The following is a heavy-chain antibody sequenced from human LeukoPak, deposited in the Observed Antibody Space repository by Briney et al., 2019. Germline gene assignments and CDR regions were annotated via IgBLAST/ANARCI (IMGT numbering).Heavy chain of an antibody. CDR1: GYTFTSYA. J-gene: IGHJ4*02. CDR3: ARVSDDSGWNFDY. Sequence: ASVKVSCKASGYTFTSYAIHWVRQAPGQRLEWMGWIDAGNSNRKYSQKFQDRVTITRETSATTAYMELNSLTSEDTAVYYCARVSDDSGWNFDYWGQGTLVTVSS. V-gene: IGHV1-3*01. D-gene: IGHD6-19*01. CDR2: IDAGNSNR.